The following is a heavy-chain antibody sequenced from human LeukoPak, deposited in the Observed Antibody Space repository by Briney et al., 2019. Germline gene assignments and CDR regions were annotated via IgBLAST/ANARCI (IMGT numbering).Heavy chain of an antibody. Sequence: GASVKVSCKASGYTFTSYGISWGRPAPEQGLKWMGWISAYNVNTNYAQKLRGRVTMTTDTSTSTAYMKLRSQRSDDTAVYYCARDTIAAAGGYFDYWGQGTLVTVSS. J-gene: IGHJ4*02. CDR2: ISAYNVNT. CDR1: GYTFTSYG. D-gene: IGHD6-13*01. CDR3: ARDTIAAAGGYFDY. V-gene: IGHV1-18*01.